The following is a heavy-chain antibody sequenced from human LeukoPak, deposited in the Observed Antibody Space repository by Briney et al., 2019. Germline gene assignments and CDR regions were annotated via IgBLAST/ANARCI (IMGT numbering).Heavy chain of an antibody. CDR2: INHSGST. D-gene: IGHD4-17*01. V-gene: IGHV4-34*01. J-gene: IGHJ4*02. Sequence: SETLSLTCAVYGGSFSGYYWNWIRQSPGKGLEWTGEINHSGSTNYNPSLKSRVTISLDTSNNQFSLKLSSVTAADTAVYYCARRPTGIDYWGQGTLVTVSS. CDR1: GGSFSGYY. CDR3: ARRPTGIDY.